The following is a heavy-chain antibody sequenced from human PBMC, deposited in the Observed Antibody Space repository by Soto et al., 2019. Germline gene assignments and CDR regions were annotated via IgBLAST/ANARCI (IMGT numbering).Heavy chain of an antibody. CDR2: INPNIGGT. J-gene: IGHJ4*02. Sequence: ASVKVSCKASGYTFTGYYMHWVRQAPGQGLEWMGWINPNIGGTNYAQKFQGWVTMTRDTSISTAYMELSRLRSDDTAVYYCARDGAPSVLAATGTHYWGQGTLVTVSS. CDR3: ARDGAPSVLAATGTHY. V-gene: IGHV1-2*04. CDR1: GYTFTGYY. D-gene: IGHD2-15*01.